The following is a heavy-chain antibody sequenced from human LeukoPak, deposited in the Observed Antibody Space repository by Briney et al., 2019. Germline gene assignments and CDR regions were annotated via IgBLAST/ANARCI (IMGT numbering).Heavy chain of an antibody. D-gene: IGHD6-13*01. J-gene: IGHJ3*02. CDR1: GFTFSSYS. V-gene: IGHV3-48*04. CDR2: ISSSSSTI. Sequence: GGSLRLSCAASGFTFSSYSMNWVRQAPGKGLEWVSYISSSSSTIYYADSVKGRFTISRDNAKNSLYLQMNSLRAEDTAVYYCARDRSNSSSWLDAFDIWGQGTMVTVSS. CDR3: ARDRSNSSSWLDAFDI.